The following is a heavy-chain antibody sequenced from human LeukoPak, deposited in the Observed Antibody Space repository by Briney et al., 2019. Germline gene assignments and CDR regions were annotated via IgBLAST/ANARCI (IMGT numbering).Heavy chain of an antibody. D-gene: IGHD6-25*01. Sequence: GGSLRLSCAASGFTFSSYGMHWVRQTPGKGLEWVAVISYDGSNKYYADSVKGRFTISRDNSKNTLYLQMNSLRAEDTAVYYCAKATYSSGWNLYFDYWGQGTLVTVSS. CDR2: ISYDGSNK. CDR3: AKATYSSGWNLYFDY. CDR1: GFTFSSYG. J-gene: IGHJ4*02. V-gene: IGHV3-30-3*01.